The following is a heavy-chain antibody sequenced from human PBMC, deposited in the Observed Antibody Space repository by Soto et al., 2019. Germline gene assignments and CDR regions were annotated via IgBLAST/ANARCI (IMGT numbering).Heavy chain of an antibody. J-gene: IGHJ4*02. CDR2: ISGSGGST. CDR1: GFTFSSYA. Sequence: LRLSCAASGFTFSSYAMSWVRQAPGKGLEWVSAISGSGGSTYYADSVKGRFTISRDNSKNTLYLQMNSLRAEDTAVYYCAKDLLYSGYDSGVEDYWGQGTLVTVSS. CDR3: AKDLLYSGYDSGVEDY. V-gene: IGHV3-23*01. D-gene: IGHD5-12*01.